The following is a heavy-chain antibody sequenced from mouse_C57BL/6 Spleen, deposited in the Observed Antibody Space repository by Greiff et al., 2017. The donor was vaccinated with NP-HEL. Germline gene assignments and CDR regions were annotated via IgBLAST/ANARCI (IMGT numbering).Heavy chain of an antibody. CDR2: IYPSDSET. J-gene: IGHJ4*01. V-gene: IGHV1-61*01. Sequence: QVQLQQPGAELVRPGSSVKLSCKASGYTFTSYWMDWVKQRPGQGLEWIGNIYPSDSETHYNQKFKDKATLTVDKSSSTAYMQLSSLTSEDSAVYYCARENYPTDMDYWGQGTSVTVSS. CDR3: ARENYPTDMDY. CDR1: GYTFTSYW. D-gene: IGHD1-1*01.